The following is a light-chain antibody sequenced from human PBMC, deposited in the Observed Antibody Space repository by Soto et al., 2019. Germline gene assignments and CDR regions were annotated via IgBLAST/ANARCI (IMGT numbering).Light chain of an antibody. Sequence: EIWMTQSPATLSVSPGERATLSCRASQTVRSDFAWYQQKPGQAPRLLIHGASTRATGIPARFSGSGSGTEFTLTISSLQSEDFAVYYCQQYNNWPLTFGGGTKVDIK. CDR1: QTVRSD. V-gene: IGKV3-15*01. J-gene: IGKJ4*01. CDR2: GAS. CDR3: QQYNNWPLT.